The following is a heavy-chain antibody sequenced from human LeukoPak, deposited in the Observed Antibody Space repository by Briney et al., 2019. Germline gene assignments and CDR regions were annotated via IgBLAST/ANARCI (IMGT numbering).Heavy chain of an antibody. CDR1: GGSISSGSHY. CDR2: IYTSGST. CDR3: AGGTVLLWFGELLPDAFDI. J-gene: IGHJ3*02. V-gene: IGHV4-61*02. Sequence: TLSLTCTVSGGSISSGSHYWSWIRQPAGKGLEWIGRIYTSGSTNYNPSLKGRVTISVDTSKNQFSLRLSSVTAADTAVYYCAGGTVLLWFGELLPDAFDIWGQGTMVTVSS. D-gene: IGHD3-10*01.